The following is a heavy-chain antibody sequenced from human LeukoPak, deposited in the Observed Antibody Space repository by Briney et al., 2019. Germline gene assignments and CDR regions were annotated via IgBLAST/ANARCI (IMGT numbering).Heavy chain of an antibody. D-gene: IGHD3-22*01. Sequence: GASVKVSCKASGGTFSSYAISWVRQAPGQGLEWMGGIIPIFGTANYAQKFQGRVTITADESTGTAYMGLSSLRSEDTAVYYCARSVYDSSGYYPFDYWGQGTLVTVSS. V-gene: IGHV1-69*13. J-gene: IGHJ4*02. CDR1: GGTFSSYA. CDR3: ARSVYDSSGYYPFDY. CDR2: IIPIFGTA.